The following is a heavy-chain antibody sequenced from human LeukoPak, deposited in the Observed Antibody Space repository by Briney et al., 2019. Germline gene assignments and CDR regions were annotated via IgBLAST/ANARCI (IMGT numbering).Heavy chain of an antibody. CDR2: IYYSGST. Sequence: SDTLSLTCTVSGGSISSGDYYWSWIRQPPGKGLEWSEYIYYSGSTYYNPSLKSRVTISVDTSKNQFSLKLSSVTAADTAVYYCARGGKAAVRFDLWGRGTLVTVSS. CDR3: ARGGKAAVRFDL. D-gene: IGHD2-15*01. J-gene: IGHJ2*01. V-gene: IGHV4-30-4*02. CDR1: GGSISSGDYY.